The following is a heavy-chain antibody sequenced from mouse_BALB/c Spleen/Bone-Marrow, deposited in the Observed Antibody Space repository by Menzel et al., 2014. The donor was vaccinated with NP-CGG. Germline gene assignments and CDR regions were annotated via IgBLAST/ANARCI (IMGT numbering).Heavy chain of an antibody. CDR1: GYTFTSYV. V-gene: IGHV1-14*01. CDR2: INPYNDGT. Sequence: VQLQQSGPELVKPGASVKMSCKASGYTFTSYVMHWVKQKPGQGLEWIGSINPYNDGTKYNEKFKGKATLTSDKSSSTAYMELSSLTSEDSAVYYCASARQLGRPYYFDHWGQGTTLTVSS. D-gene: IGHD3-2*01. CDR3: ASARQLGRPYYFDH. J-gene: IGHJ2*01.